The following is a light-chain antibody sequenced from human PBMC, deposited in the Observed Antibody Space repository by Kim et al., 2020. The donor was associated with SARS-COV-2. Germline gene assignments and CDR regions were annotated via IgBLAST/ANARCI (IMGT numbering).Light chain of an antibody. Sequence: GDRVTITCRTSQSISSWLAWYQQKPGKAPKLLIYDASSLESGVPSRFSGSGSGTEFTLTISSLQPDDFATYYCQQYNSYPYTFGQGTKLEI. CDR2: DAS. CDR1: QSISSW. CDR3: QQYNSYPYT. V-gene: IGKV1-5*01. J-gene: IGKJ2*01.